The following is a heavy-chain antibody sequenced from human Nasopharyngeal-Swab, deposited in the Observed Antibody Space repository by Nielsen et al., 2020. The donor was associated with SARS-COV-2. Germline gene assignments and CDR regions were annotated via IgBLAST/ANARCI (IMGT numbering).Heavy chain of an antibody. V-gene: IGHV3-15*01. Sequence: GESLKISCAASGFTSSNAWMSWVRQAPGKGLEWVGRIKSKTDGGTTDYAAPVKGRFTISRDDSKNTLYLQMNSLKTEDTAVYYCTTAQSLYYYMDVWGKGTTVTVSS. CDR1: GFTSSNAW. CDR2: IKSKTDGGTT. CDR3: TTAQSLYYYMDV. J-gene: IGHJ6*03.